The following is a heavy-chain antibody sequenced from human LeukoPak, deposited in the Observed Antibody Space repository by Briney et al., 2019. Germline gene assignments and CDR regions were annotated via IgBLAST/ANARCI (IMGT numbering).Heavy chain of an antibody. CDR3: AKGVVITSPHYHMDV. D-gene: IGHD3-16*01. J-gene: IGHJ6*03. Sequence: GGSLRLSCAASGFTFSTYGMHWVRQAPGKGLEWVAFIRYDESKIYYADSVKGRFTISRDNSKNTLYLQMSSLRAEDTAVYYCAKGVVITSPHYHMDVWGKGTTVTVSS. CDR2: IRYDESKI. V-gene: IGHV3-30*02. CDR1: GFTFSTYG.